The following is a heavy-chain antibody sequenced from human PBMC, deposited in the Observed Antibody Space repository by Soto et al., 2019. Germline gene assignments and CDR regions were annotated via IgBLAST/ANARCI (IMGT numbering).Heavy chain of an antibody. CDR2: IYYSGST. Sequence: SETLSLTCTVSGGSSSSYYLSWIRQPPGKGLEWIGYIYYSGSTNYNPSLKSRVTISVDTSKNQFSLKLSSVTAADTAVYYCARGGQQLVLGGYYYGMDVWGQGTTVTVSS. V-gene: IGHV4-59*01. CDR3: ARGGQQLVLGGYYYGMDV. D-gene: IGHD6-13*01. CDR1: GGSSSSYY. J-gene: IGHJ6*02.